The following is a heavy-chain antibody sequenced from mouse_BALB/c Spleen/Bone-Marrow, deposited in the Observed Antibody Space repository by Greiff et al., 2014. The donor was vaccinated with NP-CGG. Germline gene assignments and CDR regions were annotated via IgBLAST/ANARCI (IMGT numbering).Heavy chain of an antibody. CDR1: GFTFDSYN. J-gene: IGHJ2*01. D-gene: IGHD2-14*01. CDR2: ISSGGGNT. V-gene: IGHV5-9*03. Sequence: VQLKESGGGLATPGGSLKLSCAASGFTFDSYNMSWVRQTPGKRLEWVGTISSGGGNTYYPDSVKGRFTISRDNAKNNLYLQMSSLRSEDTALYYCVRRQYDDYFDYWGQGTTLTVSS. CDR3: VRRQYDDYFDY.